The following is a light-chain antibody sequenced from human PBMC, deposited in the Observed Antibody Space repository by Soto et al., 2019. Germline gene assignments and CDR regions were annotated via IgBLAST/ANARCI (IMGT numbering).Light chain of an antibody. CDR3: QQYGSSFT. CDR2: GAS. J-gene: IGKJ3*01. CDR1: QSVSSSY. V-gene: IGKV3-20*01. Sequence: EIVLTQSPGTLSLSPRERATLSCRASQSVSSSYLAWYQQKPGQAPRLLIYGASSRATGIPDRFSGSGSGTDFTITISRLEHEDFADYYCQQYGSSFTFGPGTKVDIK.